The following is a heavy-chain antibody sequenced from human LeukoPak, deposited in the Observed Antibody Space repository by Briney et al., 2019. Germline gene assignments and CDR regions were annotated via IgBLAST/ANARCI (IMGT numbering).Heavy chain of an antibody. CDR2: INHSGST. V-gene: IGHV4-34*01. D-gene: IGHD6-13*01. CDR1: GGSFSGYY. Sequence: SETLSLTCAVYGGSFSGYYWSWIRQPPGKGLEWIGEINHSGSTNYNPSLKSRVTISVDTSKNQFSLKLSSVTAADTAVYYCARGYIAAAGTILRFFPCWFDPWGQGTLATVSS. J-gene: IGHJ5*02. CDR3: ARGYIAAAGTILRFFPCWFDP.